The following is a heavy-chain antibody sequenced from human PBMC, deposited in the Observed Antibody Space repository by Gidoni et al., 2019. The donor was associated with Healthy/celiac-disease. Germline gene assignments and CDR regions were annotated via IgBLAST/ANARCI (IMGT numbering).Heavy chain of an antibody. J-gene: IGHJ4*02. CDR1: GFTFSSYG. D-gene: IGHD3-10*01. Sequence: QVQLVESGGGVVQHGRSLRLSCAASGFTFSSYGMHWVRQAPGKGLEGVAVIWYDGSNKYYADSVKGRFPISRDNSKNTLYLQINCLRAEDTAVYYCARGPDYYGSGSTFDYWGQGTLVTVSS. CDR2: IWYDGSNK. CDR3: ARGPDYYGSGSTFDY. V-gene: IGHV3-33*01.